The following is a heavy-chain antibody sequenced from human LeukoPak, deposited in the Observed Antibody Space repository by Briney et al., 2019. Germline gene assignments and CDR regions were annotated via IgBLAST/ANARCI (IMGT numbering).Heavy chain of an antibody. J-gene: IGHJ4*02. CDR3: ATTTIRLGY. V-gene: IGHV4-39*07. Sequence: SETLSLTCTVSGGSISTSNYYWGWIRQPPGKGLEWIGNIFYSGSTYYSPSLKSRVTISVDTSNNQFSLKLSSVTAADTAVYYCATTTIRLGYWGQGTLVTVSS. CDR2: IFYSGST. D-gene: IGHD1-26*01. CDR1: GGSISTSNYY.